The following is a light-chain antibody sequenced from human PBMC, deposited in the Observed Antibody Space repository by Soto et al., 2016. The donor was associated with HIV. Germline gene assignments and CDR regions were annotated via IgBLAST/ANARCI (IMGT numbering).Light chain of an antibody. V-gene: IGLV3-21*03. CDR1: IESKS. J-gene: IGLJ3*02. Sequence: SYELTQPPSVSVAPGKTARITCGGSIESKSVHWYRQKPGQAPVLVVHDDSDRPSGIPERFSGSNSGTTATLTITRVEGGDEADYYCQVWDSNSDEGVFGGGTKLTVL. CDR2: DDS. CDR3: QVWDSNSDEGV.